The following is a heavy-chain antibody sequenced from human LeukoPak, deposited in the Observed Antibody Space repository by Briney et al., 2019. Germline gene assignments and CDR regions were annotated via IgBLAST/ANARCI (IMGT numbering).Heavy chain of an antibody. CDR1: GFTFNKYW. CDR3: ARDAWGYSYGYTFDY. D-gene: IGHD3-16*01. J-gene: IGHJ4*02. Sequence: PGGSLRLSCAASGFTFNKYWMSWVRQPPGKGLEWVANINQDGSAKYYVESVKGRFTISRDNAENSLCLQMNSLRAEDNDVYYCARDAWGYSYGYTFDYWGQGTLVTVSS. V-gene: IGHV3-7*03. CDR2: INQDGSAK.